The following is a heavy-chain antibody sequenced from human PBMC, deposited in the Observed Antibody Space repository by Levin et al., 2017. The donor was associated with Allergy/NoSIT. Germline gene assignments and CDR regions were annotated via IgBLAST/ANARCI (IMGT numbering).Heavy chain of an antibody. J-gene: IGHJ4*02. D-gene: IGHD5-18*01. Sequence: SGGSLRLSCAASGFTVSSNYMSWVRQAPGKGLEWVSVIYSGGSTYYADSVKGRFTISRDNSKNTLYLQMNSLRAEDTAVYYCARYSYSYGSYYFDYWGQGTLVTVSS. V-gene: IGHV3-53*01. CDR3: ARYSYSYGSYYFDY. CDR2: IYSGGST. CDR1: GFTVSSNY.